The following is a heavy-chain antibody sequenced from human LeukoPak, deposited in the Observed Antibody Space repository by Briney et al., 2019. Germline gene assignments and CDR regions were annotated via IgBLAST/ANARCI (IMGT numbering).Heavy chain of an antibody. CDR3: ARDRNPGEINIMDV. CDR2: ISAYNGNT. Sequence: GASVKVSCKASGYTFTSYGISWVRQAPGQGLEWMGWISAYNGNTNYAQKLQGRVTMTTDTSTSTAYMELSSLRSEDTAVYYCARDRNPGEINIMDVWGKGTTVTVSS. J-gene: IGHJ6*04. V-gene: IGHV1-18*04. CDR1: GYTFTSYG. D-gene: IGHD3-10*01.